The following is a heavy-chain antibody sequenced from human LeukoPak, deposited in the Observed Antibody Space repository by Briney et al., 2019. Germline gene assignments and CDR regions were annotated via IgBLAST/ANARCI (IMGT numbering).Heavy chain of an antibody. J-gene: IGHJ4*02. CDR1: GYTLTELS. D-gene: IGHD3-9*01. Sequence: ASVKVSCKVSGYTLTELSMHWVRQAPGKGLEWMGGFDPEDGETIYAQKFQGRVTMTEDTSTDTAYMELSSLRSEDTAVYYCATDYDILTSFDFWGQGTLVTVSS. V-gene: IGHV1-24*01. CDR2: FDPEDGET. CDR3: ATDYDILTSFDF.